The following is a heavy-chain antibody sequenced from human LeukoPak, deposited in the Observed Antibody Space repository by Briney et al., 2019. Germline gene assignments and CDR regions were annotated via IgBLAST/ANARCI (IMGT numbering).Heavy chain of an antibody. J-gene: IGHJ4*02. Sequence: GGSLRLSCAASGFTFSSYGMHWVRQAPGKGLELVAVIWYDGSNKYYADSVKGRFTISRANSKTTLYLQMNSLRAEDTAVYYCAREGVSGSYFGFDYWGQGTLVTVSS. CDR3: AREGVSGSYFGFDY. V-gene: IGHV3-33*01. D-gene: IGHD1-26*01. CDR2: IWYDGSNK. CDR1: GFTFSSYG.